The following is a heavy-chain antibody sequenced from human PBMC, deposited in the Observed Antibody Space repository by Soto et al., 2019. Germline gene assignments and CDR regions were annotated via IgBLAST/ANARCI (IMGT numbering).Heavy chain of an antibody. CDR3: AKGALGYDYYYGMDV. CDR1: GFTFSSYA. D-gene: IGHD7-27*01. V-gene: IGHV3-23*01. CDR2: TNRKRNST. J-gene: IGHJ6*02. Sequence: PGGSLRLSCAASGFTFSSYAMRSVGRRLGKERRWGWATNRKRNSTYYADSVKGRFTISRDNSKNTLYLQMNSLRAEDTAVYYCAKGALGYDYYYGMDVWGQVTTVTAP.